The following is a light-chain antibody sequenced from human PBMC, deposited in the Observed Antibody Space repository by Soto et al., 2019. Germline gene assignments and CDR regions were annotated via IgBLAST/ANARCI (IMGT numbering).Light chain of an antibody. V-gene: IGKV3-20*01. CDR3: QQYDSSPPFALT. Sequence: EIVLTESPDTLSLSPGERVTLSCRASQSVSISYLAWYQQRPGQAPRLLIYGASSRATGIPDRFSGSGSGTDFTLTINRLEPEDFAVYYCQQYDSSPPFALTFGGGTKVDIK. CDR2: GAS. CDR1: QSVSISY. J-gene: IGKJ4*01.